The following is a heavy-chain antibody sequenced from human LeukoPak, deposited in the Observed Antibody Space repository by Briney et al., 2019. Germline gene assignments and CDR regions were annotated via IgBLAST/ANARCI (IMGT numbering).Heavy chain of an antibody. CDR2: IRYNGGS. CDR1: AGSITYYF. D-gene: IGHD6-19*01. CDR3: AGGELAGTGY. J-gene: IGHJ4*02. Sequence: PSETLSLTCIVSAGSITYYFWTWVRQSPGKGLEWIGYIRYNGGSDSNPSLKSRVTISLDTWNNQFSLRLTSVTAEDTAVYYCAGGELAGTGYWGQGILVTVSS. V-gene: IGHV4-59*03.